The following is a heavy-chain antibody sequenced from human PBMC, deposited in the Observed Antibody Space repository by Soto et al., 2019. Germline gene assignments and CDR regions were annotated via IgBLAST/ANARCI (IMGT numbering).Heavy chain of an antibody. V-gene: IGHV1-69*13. CDR3: ARDGYRVNPVTSLYNWFDP. Sequence: SVKVSCKASGGTFSSYAISWVRQAPGQGLEWMGGIIPIFGTANYAQKFQGRVTITADESTSTAYMELSSLRSEDTAVYYCARDGYRVNPVTSLYNWFDPWGQGTLVTVSS. D-gene: IGHD4-17*01. CDR2: IIPIFGTA. J-gene: IGHJ5*02. CDR1: GGTFSSYA.